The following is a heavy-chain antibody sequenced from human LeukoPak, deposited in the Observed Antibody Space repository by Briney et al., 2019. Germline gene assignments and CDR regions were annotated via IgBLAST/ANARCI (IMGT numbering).Heavy chain of an antibody. J-gene: IGHJ6*03. CDR1: GYTFTGYY. V-gene: IGHV1-2*02. CDR3: AALAYCGGDCYSYYYYYMDV. CDR2: INPNSGGT. D-gene: IGHD2-21*01. Sequence: APVKVSCKASGYTFTGYYMHWVRQAPGQGLEWMGWINPNSGGTNYAQKFQGRVTMTRDTSISTAYMELSRLRSDDTAVYYCAALAYCGGDCYSYYYYYMDVWGKGTTVTVSS.